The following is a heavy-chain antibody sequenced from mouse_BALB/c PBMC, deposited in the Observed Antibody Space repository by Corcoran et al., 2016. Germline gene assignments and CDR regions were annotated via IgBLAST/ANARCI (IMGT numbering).Heavy chain of an antibody. CDR3: ARGVNYAMEY. D-gene: IGHD2-5*01. CDR2: ISCYNGAT. CDR1: GYSFTGYY. Sequence: LVKTGASVKISCKASGYSFTGYYMHWVKQSHGKSLEWIGYISCYNGATSYNQKFKGKSTFTVDTSSSTAYMQFNSLTSEDSAVYYCARGVNYAMEYWGQGTSVTVSS. J-gene: IGHJ4*01. V-gene: IGHV1S34*01.